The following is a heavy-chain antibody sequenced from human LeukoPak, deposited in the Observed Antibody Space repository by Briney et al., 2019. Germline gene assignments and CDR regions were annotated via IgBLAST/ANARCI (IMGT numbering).Heavy chain of an antibody. CDR3: ARDSGRVNY. J-gene: IGHJ4*02. V-gene: IGHV3-7*01. D-gene: IGHD6-19*01. CDR1: GITFSKAW. CDR2: IKQDGSEK. Sequence: GGSLRLSCAVSGITFSKAWLTWVRQTPGKGLEWVANIKQDGSEKNYVDSVKGRFTISRDNAKNSLFLQMNSLRPEDTAVYYCARDSGRVNYWGQGTLVTVSS.